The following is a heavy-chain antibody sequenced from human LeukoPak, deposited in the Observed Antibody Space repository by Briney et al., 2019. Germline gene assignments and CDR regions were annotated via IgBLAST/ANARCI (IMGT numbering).Heavy chain of an antibody. Sequence: PGGSLRLSCAASGFAFSDYYMSWIRQAPGKGLEWVSYISSSGSTIYYADSVKGRFTISRDNAKNSLYLQMNSLRAEDTAVYYCARVLPAFGVGATGGLDYWGQGTLVTVSS. J-gene: IGHJ4*02. D-gene: IGHD1-26*01. CDR3: ARVLPAFGVGATGGLDY. CDR2: ISSSGSTI. CDR1: GFAFSDYY. V-gene: IGHV3-11*01.